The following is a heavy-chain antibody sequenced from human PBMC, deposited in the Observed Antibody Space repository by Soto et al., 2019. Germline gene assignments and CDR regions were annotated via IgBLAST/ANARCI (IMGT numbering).Heavy chain of an antibody. CDR1: GFTFRDHY. CDR2: IRNRIYSFTT. Sequence: EVQLVESGGGVVQPGGSLRVSCEASGFTFRDHYMELVRQAPGKGLEWVGRIRNRIYSFTTEYAASVKDRFTISRDNSRNSRSLQMNSLKTEDPAVYYCAPSASRPNTRWSGFECWGQGNLVSVSS. CDR3: APSASRPNTRWSGFEC. D-gene: IGHD2-15*01. J-gene: IGHJ4*02. V-gene: IGHV3-72*01.